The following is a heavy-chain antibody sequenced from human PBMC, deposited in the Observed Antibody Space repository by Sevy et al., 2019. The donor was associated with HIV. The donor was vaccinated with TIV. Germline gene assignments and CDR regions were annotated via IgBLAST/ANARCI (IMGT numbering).Heavy chain of an antibody. CDR2: ISSSSSYI. J-gene: IGHJ4*02. CDR3: ARGGQAARFDY. V-gene: IGHV3-21*01. CDR1: GFTFSSYS. D-gene: IGHD6-6*01. Sequence: GGSLRLSCASSGFTFSSYSMNWVRQAPGKGLEWVSSISSSSSYIYYADSVKGRFTISRDNAKNSLYLQMNSLRAEDTAVYYCARGGQAARFDYWGQGTLVTVSS.